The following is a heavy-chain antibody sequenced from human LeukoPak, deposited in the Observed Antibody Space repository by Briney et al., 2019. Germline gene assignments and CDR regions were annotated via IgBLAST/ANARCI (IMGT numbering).Heavy chain of an antibody. D-gene: IGHD3-10*01. CDR3: ARDISGWFGESTSFDY. V-gene: IGHV3-7*01. J-gene: IGHJ4*02. CDR1: GFSFSSYW. CDR2: IKLDGGEK. Sequence: GGSLRLSCAASGFSFSSYWMSWVRQAPGKGLEWVANIKLDGGEKYYVDSVKGRFTISRDNAKNSLFLQMNSLRAEDTAVYYCARDISGWFGESTSFDYWGQGTLVTVSS.